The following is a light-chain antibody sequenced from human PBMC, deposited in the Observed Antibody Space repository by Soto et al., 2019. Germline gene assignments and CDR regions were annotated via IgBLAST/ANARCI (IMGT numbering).Light chain of an antibody. V-gene: IGKV1-33*01. J-gene: IGKJ3*01. CDR3: QQYDSLFS. CDR2: DAA. Sequence: DIPLTQSPSSLSASVGDRVTITCQASLPINDCVNWYQQKPGKAPKLLIYDAATLETGVPSRFSGSGSGRHFTFTISSLQPEDVATYYCQQYDSLFSFGPGTKVEIK. CDR1: LPINDC.